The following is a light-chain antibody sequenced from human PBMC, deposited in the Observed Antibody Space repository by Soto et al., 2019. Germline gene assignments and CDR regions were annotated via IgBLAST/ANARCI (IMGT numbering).Light chain of an antibody. CDR2: GAS. J-gene: IGKJ4*01. CDR1: QSVSSN. Sequence: EIVLTHSPATLSLSPCERATLSFRASQSVSSNLAWYQQKPGQAPRLLIYGASTRATGFPARFSGGGSGTEFSLTISSLQSEDFAVYYCQHYNNWPLTFGGGTKVDIK. CDR3: QHYNNWPLT. V-gene: IGKV3-15*01.